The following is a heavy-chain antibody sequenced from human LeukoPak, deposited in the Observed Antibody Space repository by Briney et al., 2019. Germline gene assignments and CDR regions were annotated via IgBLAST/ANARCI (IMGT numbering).Heavy chain of an antibody. Sequence: PSETLSLTCAVYGGSFSGYYWSWIRQPLGKGLEWIGEINHSGSTNYNPSLKSRVTISVDTSKNQFSLKLSSVTAADTAVYYCARGGIVVVPAGFDYWGQGTLVTVSS. CDR3: ARGGIVVVPAGFDY. D-gene: IGHD2-2*01. V-gene: IGHV4-34*01. J-gene: IGHJ4*02. CDR1: GGSFSGYY. CDR2: INHSGST.